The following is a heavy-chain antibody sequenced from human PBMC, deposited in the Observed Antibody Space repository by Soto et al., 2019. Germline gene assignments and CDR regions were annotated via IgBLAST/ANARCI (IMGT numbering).Heavy chain of an antibody. J-gene: IGHJ6*04. CDR3: AIGGSTIGRWYRADFYGMDG. D-gene: IGHD6-13*01. V-gene: IGHV1-69*13. CDR1: GGTFSSDA. CDR2: IIPICGTA. Sequence: SVKVSCKASGGTFSSDATSWVRQAPGQGLEWMGSIIPICGTANYAQMCQGRVTITADESTSTAYMGLSSLSSEDTGVYYCAIGGSTIGRWYRADFYGMDGWGKGTTVNVSS.